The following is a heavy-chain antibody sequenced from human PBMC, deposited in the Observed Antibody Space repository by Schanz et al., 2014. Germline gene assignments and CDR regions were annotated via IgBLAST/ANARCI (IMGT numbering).Heavy chain of an antibody. V-gene: IGHV3-NL1*01. J-gene: IGHJ4*02. CDR3: AKKGGDYGSGSYQIIDD. CDR2: IYLDGST. CDR1: GFTFSGYG. D-gene: IGHD3-10*01. Sequence: QVQLVESGGGVVQPGRSLRLSCVTSGFTFSGYGMHWARQAPGNGLEWVSCIYLDGSTYYADSVKGRLTISRDNSKNMLYLQMNSLRADDTAVYYCAKKGGDYGSGSYQIIDDWGQGTLGTVSS.